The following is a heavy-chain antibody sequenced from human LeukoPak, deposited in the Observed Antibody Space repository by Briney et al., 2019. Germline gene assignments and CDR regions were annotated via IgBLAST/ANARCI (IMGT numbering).Heavy chain of an antibody. CDR2: IRYDGSNK. D-gene: IGHD5-18*01. J-gene: IGHJ5*02. CDR3: ARHGYNYGSSFGWFDP. V-gene: IGHV3-30*02. CDR1: GFTFSSYG. Sequence: GGSLRLSCAASGFTFSSYGMHWVRQGPGKGLEWVAFIRYDGSNKYNADSVKGRFTISRDNSKNTLYLQMNSLRAEDTAVYYCARHGYNYGSSFGWFDPWGQGTLVTVSS.